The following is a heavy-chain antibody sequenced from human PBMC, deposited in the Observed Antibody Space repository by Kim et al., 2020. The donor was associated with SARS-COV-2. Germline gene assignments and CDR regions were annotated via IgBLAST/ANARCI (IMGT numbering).Heavy chain of an antibody. CDR2: IYYSGST. D-gene: IGHD2-15*01. V-gene: IGHV4-39*01. Sequence: SETLSLTCTVSGGSISSSSYYWGWIRQPPGKGLEWIGSIYYSGSTYYNPSLKSRVTISVDTSKNQFSLKLSSVTAADTAVYYCARRSGYCSGGSCYYFDYWGQGTLVTVSS. J-gene: IGHJ4*02. CDR3: ARRSGYCSGGSCYYFDY. CDR1: GGSISSSSYY.